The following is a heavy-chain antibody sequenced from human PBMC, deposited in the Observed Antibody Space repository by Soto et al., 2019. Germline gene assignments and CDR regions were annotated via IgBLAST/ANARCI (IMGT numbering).Heavy chain of an antibody. Sequence: QVQLVQSGAEVKKPGASVKVSCKASGYTFTSYGISWVRQAPGQGLEWMGWISAYNGNTNYAQKLKGRVTMTTDTSTSTAYMELRSLRSDDTAVYYCARGPYYDFWSGYQPYYYGMDVWGQGTTVTVSS. CDR3: ARGPYYDFWSGYQPYYYGMDV. J-gene: IGHJ6*02. CDR2: ISAYNGNT. V-gene: IGHV1-18*01. CDR1: GYTFTSYG. D-gene: IGHD3-3*01.